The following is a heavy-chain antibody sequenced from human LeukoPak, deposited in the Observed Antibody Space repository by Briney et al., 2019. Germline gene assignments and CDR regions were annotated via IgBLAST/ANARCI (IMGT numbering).Heavy chain of an antibody. CDR1: GYTFTSHG. CDR2: ISAYNANT. D-gene: IGHD1-26*01. V-gene: IGHV1-18*01. J-gene: IGHJ4*02. CDR3: ARDLRGSWGPGFDY. Sequence: ASVKVSCKASGYTFTSHGISWVRQAPGQGLEWMGWISAYNANTNYAQKLQGRVTMTTDTSTSTAYMELRSLRSDDTAVYYCARDLRGSWGPGFDYWGQGTLVTVSS.